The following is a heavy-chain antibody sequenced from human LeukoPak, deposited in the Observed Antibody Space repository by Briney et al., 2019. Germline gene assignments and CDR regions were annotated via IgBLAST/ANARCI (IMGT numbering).Heavy chain of an antibody. Sequence: GTGGSLRLSCAASGFTFDDYAMSWVRQTPGKGLEWVSGTNWDGGRTGYADSVKGRFTISRDNAKNSLYLQTNSLRVEDTAMYYCARDGLRRPPTPYCGGDCPLDYWGRGTLVSVSS. CDR1: GFTFDDYA. J-gene: IGHJ4*02. V-gene: IGHV3-20*04. D-gene: IGHD2-21*02. CDR2: TNWDGGRT. CDR3: ARDGLRRPPTPYCGGDCPLDY.